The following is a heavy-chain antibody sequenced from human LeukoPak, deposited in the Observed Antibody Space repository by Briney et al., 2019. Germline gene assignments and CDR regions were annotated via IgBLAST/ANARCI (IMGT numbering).Heavy chain of an antibody. Sequence: GGSLRLSCAASGFTFSSFGMHWVRQAPGKGLEWVAVIWYDGRNKYYAGSVKGRFTISRDNSKNTLYLQMNSLRAEDTAVYYCARDLAYSRLDYWGQGMLVTVSS. CDR1: GFTFSSFG. D-gene: IGHD5-18*01. CDR2: IWYDGRNK. CDR3: ARDLAYSRLDY. J-gene: IGHJ4*02. V-gene: IGHV3-33*01.